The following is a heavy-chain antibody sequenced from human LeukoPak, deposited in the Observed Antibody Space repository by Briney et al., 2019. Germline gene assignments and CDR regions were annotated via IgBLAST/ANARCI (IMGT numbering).Heavy chain of an antibody. CDR3: AKSDRLIVPLPYYYYGMDV. Sequence: PGGSLRLSCAASGFTFSSYAMSWVRQAPGKGLEWVSAISGSGGSTYYADSVKGRFTISRDNSKNTLYLQMNSLRAEDTAVYYCAKSDRLIVPLPYYYYGMDVWGKGTTVTVSS. CDR2: ISGSGGST. V-gene: IGHV3-23*01. J-gene: IGHJ6*04. D-gene: IGHD2/OR15-2a*01. CDR1: GFTFSSYA.